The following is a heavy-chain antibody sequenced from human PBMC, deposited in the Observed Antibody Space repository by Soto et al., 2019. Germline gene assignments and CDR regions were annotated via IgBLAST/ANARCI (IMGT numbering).Heavy chain of an antibody. CDR1: GFTFSSYW. V-gene: IGHV3-7*01. CDR2: INQDGNED. CDR3: ARTGDGHHDFLDY. J-gene: IGHJ4*02. Sequence: GGSLRLSCAASGFTFSSYWVNWVRQAPGKGLEWVANINQDGNEDNLLDSVKGRFTISSDNAKNSLFLQMNSLRVDDTAVYYCARTGDGHHDFLDYWGQGALVTVSS. D-gene: IGHD7-27*01.